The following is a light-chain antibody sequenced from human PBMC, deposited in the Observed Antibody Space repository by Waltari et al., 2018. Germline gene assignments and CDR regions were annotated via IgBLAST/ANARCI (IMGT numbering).Light chain of an antibody. CDR3: QSYDSSLSGGV. CDR1: SSNIGAGYD. CDR2: GNS. J-gene: IGLJ2*01. Sequence: QSVLTQPPSVSGAPGPRVTISCTGSSSNIGAGYDVHWYQQLPGTAPKLLIYGNSNRPSGVPDRFSGSKSGTSASPAITGLQAEDEADYYCQSYDSSLSGGVFGGGTKLTVL. V-gene: IGLV1-40*01.